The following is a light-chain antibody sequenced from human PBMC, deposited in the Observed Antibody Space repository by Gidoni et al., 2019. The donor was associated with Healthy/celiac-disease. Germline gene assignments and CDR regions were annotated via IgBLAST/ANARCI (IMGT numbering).Light chain of an antibody. CDR3: QSYDSSLSGYV. CDR1: SSNIGAGYD. CDR2: GNS. J-gene: IGLJ1*01. V-gene: IGLV1-40*01. Sequence: QSVLTQPPSVSGASGQSVTISCTGSSSNIGAGYDVHWYQQLPGTATKLLIYGNSNRPSGVPDRFSGSKSGTSASLAITGLQDEDEADYYCQSYDSSLSGYVFGTGTKVTVL.